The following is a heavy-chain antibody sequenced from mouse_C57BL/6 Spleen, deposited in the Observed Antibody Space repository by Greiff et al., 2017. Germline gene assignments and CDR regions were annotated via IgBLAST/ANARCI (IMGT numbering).Heavy chain of an antibody. D-gene: IGHD2-1*01. CDR1: GYTFTDYY. J-gene: IGHJ4*01. CDR2: INPNNGGT. CDR3: ARYDGNYSYAMDY. V-gene: IGHV1-26*01. Sequence: EVQLQQSGPELVKPGASVKISCKASGYTFTDYYMNWVKQSHGKSLEWIGDINPNNGGTSYNQKFKGKATLTVDKSSSTAYMELRSLTSEDSAVYYCARYDGNYSYAMDYWGQGTSVTVSS.